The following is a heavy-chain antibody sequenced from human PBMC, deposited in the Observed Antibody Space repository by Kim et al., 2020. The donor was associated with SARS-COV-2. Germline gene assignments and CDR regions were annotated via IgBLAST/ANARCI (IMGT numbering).Heavy chain of an antibody. CDR3: ANAGQKQLVPY. CDR2: ISGSGGST. CDR1: GFTFSSYA. V-gene: IGHV3-23*01. J-gene: IGHJ4*02. Sequence: GGSLRLSCAASGFTFSSYAMSWVRQAPGKGLEWVSAISGSGGSTYYADSVKGRFTISRDNSKNTLYLQMNSLRAEDTAVYYCANAGQKQLVPYWGQGTLGTLSS. D-gene: IGHD6-13*01.